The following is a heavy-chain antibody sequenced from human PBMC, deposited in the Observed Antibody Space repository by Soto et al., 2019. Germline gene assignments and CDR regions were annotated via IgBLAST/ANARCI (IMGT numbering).Heavy chain of an antibody. CDR1: GGSIFSSY. J-gene: IGHJ5*02. CDR2: VYYSGST. Sequence: PSETLSLTCTVSGGSIFSSYWTWIRQPPGKGLEWIGNVYYSGSTNYNPSLKSRITISVDTSKNQFSLNLSSVTAADTAVYYCARVPDASSWFDPWGQGTLVTVSS. CDR3: ARVPDASSWFDP. V-gene: IGHV4-59*01.